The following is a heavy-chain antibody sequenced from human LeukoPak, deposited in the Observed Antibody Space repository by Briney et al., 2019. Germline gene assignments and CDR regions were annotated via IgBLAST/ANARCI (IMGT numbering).Heavy chain of an antibody. J-gene: IGHJ6*02. D-gene: IGHD4-17*01. CDR2: ISGSGGST. CDR3: ARDLHAPYDYATRDYYGMDV. V-gene: IGHV3-23*01. Sequence: GGSLRLSCAASGFTFSSYAMSWVRQAPGKGLEWVSAISGSGGSTYYADSVKGRFTISRDNSKNTLYLQMNSLRAEDTAVYYCARDLHAPYDYATRDYYGMDVWGQGTTVTVSS. CDR1: GFTFSSYA.